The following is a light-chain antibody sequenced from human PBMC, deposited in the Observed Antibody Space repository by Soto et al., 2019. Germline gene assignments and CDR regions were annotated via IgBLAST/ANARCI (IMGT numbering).Light chain of an antibody. V-gene: IGKV3-20*01. CDR3: QQYGGSPQT. Sequence: EIMLTQSACTFSLSPEVRATPSCRAGRSVSGSYLTWYQQKPGQAPRLLIYGASSRATAIPDRFSGSGFGTDFTLTISRLEPEDFAVYYCQQYGGSPQTFGQGTKVDIK. CDR1: RSVSGSY. J-gene: IGKJ1*01. CDR2: GAS.